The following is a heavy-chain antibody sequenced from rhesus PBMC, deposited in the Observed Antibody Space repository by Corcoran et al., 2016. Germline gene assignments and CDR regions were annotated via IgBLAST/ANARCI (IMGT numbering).Heavy chain of an antibody. CDR2: ISGSSGRT. CDR1: GYSISSGYY. Sequence: QVQLQESGPGLVKPSETLSLPCAVSGYSISSGYYWGWIRQPPGKGLEYIGYISGSSGRTDYNPSLKSRVTMSKETSKNQFARKRSSVTAAETAGYYCARRRWIAGTTLVDYWGQGVLVTVAS. J-gene: IGHJ4*01. D-gene: IGHD1-20*01. V-gene: IGHV4-99*01. CDR3: ARRRWIAGTTLVDY.